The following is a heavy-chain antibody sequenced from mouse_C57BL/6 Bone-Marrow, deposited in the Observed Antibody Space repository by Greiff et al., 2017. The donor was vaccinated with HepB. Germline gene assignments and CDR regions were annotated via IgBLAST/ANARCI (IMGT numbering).Heavy chain of an antibody. CDR3: ARHSSGKRGFAY. CDR2: ISSGGSYT. CDR1: GFTFSSYG. V-gene: IGHV5-6*01. Sequence: EVQLQESGGDLVKPGGSLKLSCAASGFTFSSYGMSWVRQTPDKRLEWVATISSGGSYTYYPDSVKGRFTISRDNAKNTLYLQMSSLKSEDTAMYYCARHSSGKRGFAYWGQGTLVTVSA. J-gene: IGHJ3*01. D-gene: IGHD1-3*01.